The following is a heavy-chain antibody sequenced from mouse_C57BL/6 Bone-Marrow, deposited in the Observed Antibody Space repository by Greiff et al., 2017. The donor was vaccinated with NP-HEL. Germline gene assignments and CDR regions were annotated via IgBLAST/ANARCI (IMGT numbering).Heavy chain of an antibody. V-gene: IGHV2-2*01. CDR1: GFSLTSYG. CDR3: ASYYYAVADY. D-gene: IGHD1-1*01. CDR2: IWSGGST. J-gene: IGHJ2*01. Sequence: VQLQQSGPGLVQPSQSLSITCTASGFSLTSYGVHWVRQSPGKGLEWLGEIWSGGSTDYNAAFISRLSISKDNSKSQVFFKMNSRQDDDTAKYYCASYYYAVADYWGQGTTLTVSS.